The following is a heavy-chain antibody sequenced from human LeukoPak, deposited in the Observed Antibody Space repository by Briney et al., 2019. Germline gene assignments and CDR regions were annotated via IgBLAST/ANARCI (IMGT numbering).Heavy chain of an antibody. V-gene: IGHV1-2*06. CDR2: INPNSGGT. D-gene: IGHD3-22*01. J-gene: IGHJ4*02. CDR3: AGGYDSRQTLLGY. CDR1: GYTFTGYY. Sequence: ASVKVSCKASGYTFTGYYMHWVRPAPGQGPEWMGRINPNSGGTNYAQKFEGRVTMTRDTSISTAYMELSRLRSDDTAVYYCAGGYDSRQTLLGYWGQGTLVTVSS.